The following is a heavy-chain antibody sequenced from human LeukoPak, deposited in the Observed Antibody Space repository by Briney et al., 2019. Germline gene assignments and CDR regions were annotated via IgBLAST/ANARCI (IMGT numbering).Heavy chain of an antibody. CDR1: GFTFGSYA. J-gene: IGHJ2*01. CDR2: IKPDEGEK. D-gene: IGHD3-10*01. Sequence: GGSLRLSCAASGFTFGSYAMHWVRQALGKGLEWVANIKPDEGEKYYVDSVKGRFTVSRDNAKNSLYLQMDSLRAEDTAVYYCVRYYTRHSWYFDLWGRGTLVTVSS. CDR3: VRYYTRHSWYFDL. V-gene: IGHV3-7*01.